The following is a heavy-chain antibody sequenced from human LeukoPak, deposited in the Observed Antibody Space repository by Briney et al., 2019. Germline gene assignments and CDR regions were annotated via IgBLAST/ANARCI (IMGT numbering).Heavy chain of an antibody. CDR1: GGSFSGYY. CDR3: ARGPWFGELGYYYYYMDV. J-gene: IGHJ6*03. D-gene: IGHD3-10*01. Sequence: PSETLSLTCAVYGGSFSGYYWSWIRQPPGKGLEWIGEINHSGSTNYNPSLESRVTISVDTSKNQFSLKLTSVTAADTAVYYCARGPWFGELGYYYYYMDVWGKGTTVTVSS. CDR2: INHSGST. V-gene: IGHV4-34*01.